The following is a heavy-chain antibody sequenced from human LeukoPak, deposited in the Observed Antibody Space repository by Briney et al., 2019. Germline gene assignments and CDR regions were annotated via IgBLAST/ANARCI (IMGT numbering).Heavy chain of an antibody. CDR2: INTNTGNP. V-gene: IGHV7-4-1*02. CDR1: GYTFTIYA. J-gene: IGHJ5*02. Sequence: RASVKVSCTASGYTFTIYAMNWVRQAPGQGLEWMGWINTNTGNPTYAQGFTGRFVFSLDTSVSTAYLQISSLKAEDTAVYYCARAPPYYYDKGFDPWGQGTLVTVSS. D-gene: IGHD3-22*01. CDR3: ARAPPYYYDKGFDP.